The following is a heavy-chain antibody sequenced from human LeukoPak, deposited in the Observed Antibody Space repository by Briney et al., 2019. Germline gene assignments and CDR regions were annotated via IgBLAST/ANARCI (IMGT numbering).Heavy chain of an antibody. CDR1: GFTFSSYW. Sequence: GGSLRLSCAASGFTFSSYWMHWVRQAPGKELVWVSRINSDGSSTSYADSVKGRFTISRDNAKNTLYLQMNSLRAEDTAVYYCARELAGCSGGSCYFRWGQGTLVTVSS. D-gene: IGHD2-15*01. CDR3: ARELAGCSGGSCYFR. V-gene: IGHV3-74*01. CDR2: INSDGSST. J-gene: IGHJ4*02.